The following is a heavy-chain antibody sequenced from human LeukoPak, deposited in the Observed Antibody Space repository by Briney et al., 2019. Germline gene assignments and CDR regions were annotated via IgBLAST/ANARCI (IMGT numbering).Heavy chain of an antibody. CDR1: GFTFSSYS. V-gene: IGHV3-30*03. CDR3: ARAVVKYGMDV. D-gene: IGHD4-23*01. J-gene: IGHJ6*02. Sequence: PGGSLRLSCAASGFTFSSYSMNWVRQAPGKGLEWVAVISYDGSNKYYADSVKGRFTISRDNSKNTLYLQMNSLRAEDTAVYYCARAVVKYGMDVWGQGTTVTVSS. CDR2: ISYDGSNK.